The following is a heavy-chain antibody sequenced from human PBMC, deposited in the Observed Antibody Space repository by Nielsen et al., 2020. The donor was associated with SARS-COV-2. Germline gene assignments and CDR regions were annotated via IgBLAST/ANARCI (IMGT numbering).Heavy chain of an antibody. Sequence: GESLKISCAASGSTFSSYAMHWVRQAPGKGLEWVAVISYDGSNKYYADSVKGRFTISRDNSKNTLYLQMNSLRAEDTAVYYCAKDQVAAAGSDYWGQGTLVTVSS. D-gene: IGHD6-13*01. CDR2: ISYDGSNK. CDR3: AKDQVAAAGSDY. CDR1: GSTFSSYA. J-gene: IGHJ4*02. V-gene: IGHV3-30-3*01.